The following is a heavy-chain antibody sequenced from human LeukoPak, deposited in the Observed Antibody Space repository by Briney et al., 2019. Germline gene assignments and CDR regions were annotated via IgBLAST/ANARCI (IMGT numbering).Heavy chain of an antibody. Sequence: ASVKVSCKASGYTFTSYFIHCVRQAPGQGLEWVGIINPGGADTIYAQKFQGRVTMTRDTSTNTVYMDLSSLRFEDTAIYYCARDPTTYYNFWSGYFGNWFDPWGQGTLVTVSS. D-gene: IGHD3-3*01. CDR1: GYTFTSYF. CDR2: INPGGADT. CDR3: ARDPTTYYNFWSGYFGNWFDP. V-gene: IGHV1-46*01. J-gene: IGHJ5*02.